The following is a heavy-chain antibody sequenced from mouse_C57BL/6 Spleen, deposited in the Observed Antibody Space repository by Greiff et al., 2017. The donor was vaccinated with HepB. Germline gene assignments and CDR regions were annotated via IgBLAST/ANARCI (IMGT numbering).Heavy chain of an antibody. CDR2: IGGDGST. V-gene: IGHV2-3*01. Sequence: VKLMESGPGLVAPSQCLSITCTVSGFSLTSYGVSWVRQPPGKGLEWLGVIGGDGSTNYHSALISRLSISKDNSKSQVFLKLNSQQTDDTATYYCTEAYYYASSYGYFDVWGTGTTVTVAS. D-gene: IGHD1-1*01. CDR1: GFSLTSYG. CDR3: TEAYYYASSYGYFDV. J-gene: IGHJ1*03.